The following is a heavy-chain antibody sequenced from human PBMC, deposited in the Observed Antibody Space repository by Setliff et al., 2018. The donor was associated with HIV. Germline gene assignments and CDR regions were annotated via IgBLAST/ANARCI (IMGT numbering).Heavy chain of an antibody. CDR3: ASGREAVAGALHFDY. D-gene: IGHD6-19*01. CDR2: IYTNWST. V-gene: IGHV4-4*08. CDR1: GGSISSYF. Sequence: PSETLSLTCTVSGGSISSYFWSWIRQPPGKGLEWIGYIYTNWSTNYNPSLKSRVTISVDTSKNQFSLKLNSVTAADTAVYYCASGREAVAGALHFDYWGQGPLVTVSS. J-gene: IGHJ4*02.